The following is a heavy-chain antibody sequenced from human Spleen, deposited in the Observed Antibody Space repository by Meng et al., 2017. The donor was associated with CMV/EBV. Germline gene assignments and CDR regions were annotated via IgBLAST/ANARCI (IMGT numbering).Heavy chain of an antibody. D-gene: IGHD2-2*01. Sequence: ASVKVSCKASGYTFTDYYMQWVRQAPGQGLEWMGRINPNSGDTNYAQKFQGRVAMTRDTSISTAYMELSRLRSDDTAVYYCARCGHEEVIPAWACWFDAWGQGTLVTVSS. CDR3: ARCGHEEVIPAWACWFDA. CDR2: INPNSGDT. V-gene: IGHV1-2*02. CDR1: GYTFTDYY. J-gene: IGHJ5*02.